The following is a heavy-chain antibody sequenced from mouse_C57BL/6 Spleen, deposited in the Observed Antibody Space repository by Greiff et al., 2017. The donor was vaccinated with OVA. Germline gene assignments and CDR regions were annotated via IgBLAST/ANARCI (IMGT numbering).Heavy chain of an antibody. D-gene: IGHD3-2*02. CDR2: IYPGDGDT. Sequence: VKLQESGPELVKPGASVKISCKASGYAFSSSWMNWVKQRPGKGLEWIGRIYPGDGDTNYNGKFKGKATLTADKSSSTAYMQLSSLTSEDSAVYFCAREREATFWGQGTTLTVSS. J-gene: IGHJ2*01. V-gene: IGHV1-82*01. CDR1: GYAFSSSW. CDR3: AREREATF.